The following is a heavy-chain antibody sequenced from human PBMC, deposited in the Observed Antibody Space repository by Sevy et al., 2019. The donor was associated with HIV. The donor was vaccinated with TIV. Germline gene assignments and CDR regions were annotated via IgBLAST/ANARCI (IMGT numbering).Heavy chain of an antibody. J-gene: IGHJ1*01. V-gene: IGHV4-59*01. CDR1: GGSISSYY. CDR3: ARGYYGSGSYYSEYFQH. D-gene: IGHD3-10*01. CDR2: IYYSGST. Sequence: SETLSLTCTVSGGSISSYYWSWIRQPPGKGLEWIGYIYYSGSTNYNPSLKSRVTISVDTSKSQFSLKLSSVTAADTAVYYCARGYYGSGSYYSEYFQHWGQGTLVTVSS.